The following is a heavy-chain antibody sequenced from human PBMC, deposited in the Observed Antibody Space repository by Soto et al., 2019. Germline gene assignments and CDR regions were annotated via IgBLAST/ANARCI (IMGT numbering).Heavy chain of an antibody. D-gene: IGHD5-18*01. J-gene: IGHJ4*02. Sequence: SETLSLTCAVSGDSISSSNWWSWVRQPPGKGLEWIGEIYHSGSTNYNPSLKSRVTISVDKSKNQFSLKLSSVTAADTAVYYCARSGYSYGPNPLLYWGQGTLVTVSS. CDR3: ARSGYSYGPNPLLY. V-gene: IGHV4-4*02. CDR1: GDSISSSNW. CDR2: IYHSGST.